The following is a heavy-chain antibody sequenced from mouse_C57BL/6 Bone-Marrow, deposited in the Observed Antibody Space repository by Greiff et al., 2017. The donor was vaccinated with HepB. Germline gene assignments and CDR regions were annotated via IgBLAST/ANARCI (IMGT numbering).Heavy chain of an antibody. CDR2: IWSGGST. V-gene: IGHV2-2*01. CDR3: ASFRAY. CDR1: GFSLTSYG. J-gene: IGHJ3*01. Sequence: QVQLKESGPGLVQPSQSLSITCTVSGFSLTSYGVHWVRQSPGKGLEWLGVIWSGGSTDYNAAFISRLSISKDNSKSQVFFKMNSLQADDTAIYYCASFRAYWGQGTLVTVSA.